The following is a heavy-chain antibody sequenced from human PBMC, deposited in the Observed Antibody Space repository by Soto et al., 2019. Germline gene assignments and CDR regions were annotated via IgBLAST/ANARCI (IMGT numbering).Heavy chain of an antibody. Sequence: QVQLVQSGPEVKKPGASVKVSCKASNYAFTYNAINWVRQAPGHGLEWMGWIGPNSGSTNYAQDLQGRVTMTTDTSTNTAYMELRSLISDDPAIYYFATSSPGGVGQYVDAFDLWGQGTLVTVSS. D-gene: IGHD3-16*01. CDR1: NYAFTYNA. J-gene: IGHJ3*01. CDR2: IGPNSGST. V-gene: IGHV1-18*01. CDR3: ATSSPGGVGQYVDAFDL.